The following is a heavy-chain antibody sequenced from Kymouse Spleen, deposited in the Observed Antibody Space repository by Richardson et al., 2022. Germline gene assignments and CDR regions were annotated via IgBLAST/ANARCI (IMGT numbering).Heavy chain of an antibody. Sequence: QVQLQESGPGLVKPSETLSLTCTVSGGSISSYYWSWIRQPPGKGLEWIGYIYYSGSTNYNPSLKSRVTISVDTSKNQFSLKLSSVTAADTAVYYCARDYYGSGSNWFDPWGQGTLVTVSS. CDR3: ARDYYGSGSNWFDP. J-gene: IGHJ5*02. CDR1: GGSISSYY. CDR2: IYYSGST. V-gene: IGHV4-59*01. D-gene: IGHD3-10*01.